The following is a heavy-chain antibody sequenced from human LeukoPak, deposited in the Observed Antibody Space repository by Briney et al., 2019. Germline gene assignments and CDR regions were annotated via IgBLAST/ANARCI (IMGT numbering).Heavy chain of an antibody. CDR2: VSYDGNDG. CDR3: AKLDWNDGSYYFDY. CDR1: GFNFTYYA. J-gene: IGHJ4*02. V-gene: IGHV3-30*18. D-gene: IGHD1-1*01. Sequence: GGSLRLSCIGSGFNFTYYAIYWVRQAPGKGLEWVAVVSYDGNDGYYADSVKGRFSISRDNSQNTATLQTNNLRVEDTAIYYCAKLDWNDGSYYFDYWGQGTLVTVSS.